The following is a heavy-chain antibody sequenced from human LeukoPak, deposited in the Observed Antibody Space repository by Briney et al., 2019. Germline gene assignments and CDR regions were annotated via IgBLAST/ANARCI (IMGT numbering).Heavy chain of an antibody. CDR1: GFTFSSYW. V-gene: IGHV3-7*01. CDR2: IKQDGSEK. CDR3: ARVISYYDSSGYIDNWFDP. Sequence: GGSLRLSCAASGFTFSSYWMCWVRQAPGKGLEWVANIKQDGSEKNYVDSVKGRFTISRDNAKNSLYLQMNSLRAEDTAVYYCARVISYYDSSGYIDNWFDPWGQGTLVTVSS. J-gene: IGHJ5*02. D-gene: IGHD3-22*01.